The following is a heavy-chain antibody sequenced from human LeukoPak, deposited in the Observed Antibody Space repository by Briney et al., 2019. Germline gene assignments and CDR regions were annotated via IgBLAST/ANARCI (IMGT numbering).Heavy chain of an antibody. CDR1: GFTFSSYA. Sequence: RGSLRLSCAASGFTFSSYAMSWVRQAPGKGLEWVSGISGSGDNTYYADSVKSRFTISRDNSKNTLYVQVNSLGTEDTAAYYCAKGSYYDSSGSFYFDYWGQGTLVTVSS. V-gene: IGHV3-23*01. J-gene: IGHJ4*02. D-gene: IGHD3-22*01. CDR3: AKGSYYDSSGSFYFDY. CDR2: ISGSGDNT.